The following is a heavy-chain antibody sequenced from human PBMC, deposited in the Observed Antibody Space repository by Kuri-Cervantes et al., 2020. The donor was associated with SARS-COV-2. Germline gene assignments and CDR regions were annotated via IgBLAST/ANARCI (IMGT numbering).Heavy chain of an antibody. D-gene: IGHD3-16*01. J-gene: IGHJ4*02. CDR3: VRVRRYASGIVLGHSFDY. Sequence: GESLKISCAASGFTFNNYWMHWVRQGPGQGLVWVSRISSYGSTTDYADSVKGRFTISRDNAKNTLYLEMNSLRAEDTAVYYCVRVRRYASGIVLGHSFDYWGQGTLVTVSS. CDR2: ISSYGSTT. V-gene: IGHV3-74*01. CDR1: GFTFNNYW.